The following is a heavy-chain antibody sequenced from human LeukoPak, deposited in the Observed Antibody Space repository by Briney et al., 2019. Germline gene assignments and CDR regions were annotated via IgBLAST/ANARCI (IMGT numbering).Heavy chain of an antibody. J-gene: IGHJ3*02. CDR2: ISRTI. CDR3: ARRIWGADSQSHTFDI. Sequence: GGSLRLSCAASGFTFSDYYMGWIRQAPRKGLEWISYISRTIYYADSVKGRFTISRDNAKNSLYLQMNSLRAEDTAVYYCARRIWGADSQSHTFDIWGQGTMVTVSS. V-gene: IGHV3-11*01. CDR1: GFTFSDYY. D-gene: IGHD3-16*01.